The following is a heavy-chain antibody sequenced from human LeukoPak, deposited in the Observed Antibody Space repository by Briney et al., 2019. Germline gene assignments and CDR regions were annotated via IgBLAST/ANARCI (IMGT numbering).Heavy chain of an antibody. CDR3: ARRQLAVAGGLDS. D-gene: IGHD6-19*01. V-gene: IGHV3-7*01. Sequence: GGSLRLSCAASGFTFSSYWMSWVRQAPGKGLEWVANIKQDGSEKYYVDSVKGRFTISRDNAKNSLYLQMNSLRAEDTAVYFCARRQLAVAGGLDSWGQGTLVTVSS. CDR1: GFTFSSYW. J-gene: IGHJ4*02. CDR2: IKQDGSEK.